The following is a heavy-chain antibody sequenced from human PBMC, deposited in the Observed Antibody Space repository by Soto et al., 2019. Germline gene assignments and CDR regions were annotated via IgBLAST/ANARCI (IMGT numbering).Heavy chain of an antibody. J-gene: IGHJ3*02. CDR2: INAGNGNT. V-gene: IGHV1-3*01. Sequence: ASVKVSCKASGYTFTSYAMHWVRQSPGQRLEWMGWINAGNGNTKYSQKFQGRVTITRDTSASTAYMELSSLRSEDTAVYYCARVCVRGDSYTGAFDIWGQGTMVTVSS. D-gene: IGHD5-18*01. CDR3: ARVCVRGDSYTGAFDI. CDR1: GYTFTSYA.